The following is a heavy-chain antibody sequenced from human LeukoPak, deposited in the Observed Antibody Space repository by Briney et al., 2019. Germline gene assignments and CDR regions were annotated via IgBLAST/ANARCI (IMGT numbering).Heavy chain of an antibody. Sequence: GGSLRLSCAASGFIFSDYSMTWVRQAPGKGLEWVSSISSSSSYMYYADSVKGRFTISRDNAKNSLYLQMNSLRAEDTALYYCAKMVTATMRNWFDPWGHGTQVTVSS. V-gene: IGHV3-21*01. CDR2: ISSSSSYM. D-gene: IGHD2-21*02. CDR3: AKMVTATMRNWFDP. J-gene: IGHJ5*02. CDR1: GFIFSDYS.